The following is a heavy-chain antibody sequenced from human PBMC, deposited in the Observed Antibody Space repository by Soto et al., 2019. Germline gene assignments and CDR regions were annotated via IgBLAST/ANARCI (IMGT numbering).Heavy chain of an antibody. D-gene: IGHD5-18*01. J-gene: IGHJ6*02. CDR1: GFTLSNAW. Sequence: PRGSLRLSCAASGFTLSNAWMSWVRQAPGKGLEWVGRIKSKTDGGTTDYAAPVKGRFTISRDDSKNTLYLQMNSLKTEDTAVYYCTTESVDTAMVPGQSYYYYYGMDVWGQGTTVTVYS. V-gene: IGHV3-15*01. CDR2: IKSKTDGGTT. CDR3: TTESVDTAMVPGQSYYYYYGMDV.